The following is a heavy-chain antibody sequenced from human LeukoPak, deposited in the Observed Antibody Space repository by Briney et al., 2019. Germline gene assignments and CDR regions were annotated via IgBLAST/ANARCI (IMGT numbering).Heavy chain of an antibody. CDR1: GFSFSSNS. CDR2: ISSSSNYI. CDR3: ARDYPYSGYDYGPFDY. V-gene: IGHV3-21*01. D-gene: IGHD5-12*01. J-gene: IGHJ4*02. Sequence: PGGSLRLSCAASGFSFSSNSMNWVRQAPGKGLEWVSSISSSSNYIYYADSVKGRFTMSRDNAKNSLYLQMNSLSAEDTAVYYCARDYPYSGYDYGPFDYWGQGTLVTVSS.